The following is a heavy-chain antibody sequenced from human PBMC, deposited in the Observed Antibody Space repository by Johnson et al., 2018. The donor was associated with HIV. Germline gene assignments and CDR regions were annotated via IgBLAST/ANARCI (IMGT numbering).Heavy chain of an antibody. V-gene: IGHV3-23*04. CDR2: ISGSGGST. CDR3: TTDHDSSSWYHDAFDI. Sequence: VQLVESGGGLVQPGGSLRLSCAASGFTFSSYAMSWVRQAPGKGLEWVSAISGSGGSTYYADSVKGRFTISRDNSKNTLYLQMNRLKTEDTAVYYCTTDHDSSSWYHDAFDIWCQGTMVTVSS. CDR1: GFTFSSYA. J-gene: IGHJ3*02. D-gene: IGHD6-13*01.